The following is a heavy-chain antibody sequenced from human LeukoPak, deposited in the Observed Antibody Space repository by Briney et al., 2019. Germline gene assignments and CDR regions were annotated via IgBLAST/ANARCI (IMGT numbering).Heavy chain of an antibody. J-gene: IGHJ3*02. CDR2: IYYSGST. Sequence: SETLCLTCTVSGGFINSYYWSWIRQPPGKGLEWIGYIYYSGSTNYNPSLTSRVTISVDRIKNQFSLKLSSVTAADTAVYYCARRAADDAFDIWGQGTMVTVSS. CDR1: GGFINSYY. CDR3: ARRAADDAFDI. V-gene: IGHV4-59*08.